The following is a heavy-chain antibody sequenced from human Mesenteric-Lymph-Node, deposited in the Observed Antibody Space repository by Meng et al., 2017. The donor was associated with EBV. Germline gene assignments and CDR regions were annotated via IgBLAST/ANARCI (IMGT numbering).Heavy chain of an antibody. V-gene: IGHV4-31*03. D-gene: IGHD6-19*01. Sequence: QLQLQESGPGLVKPSETLSPTCTVSGGSVNSGGYYWTWIRQPPGKGLEWIGYIFYSGIAHYNPSLKSRVSISVDTSKNQFSLKLTSVTAADTAMYYCAREGGAVAYFDFWGQGTLVTVSS. CDR2: IFYSGIA. J-gene: IGHJ4*02. CDR3: AREGGAVAYFDF. CDR1: GGSVNSGGYY.